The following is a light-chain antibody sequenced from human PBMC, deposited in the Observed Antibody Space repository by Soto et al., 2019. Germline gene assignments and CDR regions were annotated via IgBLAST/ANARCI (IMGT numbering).Light chain of an antibody. CDR1: SSDVGGYNY. J-gene: IGLJ1*01. CDR2: DVS. V-gene: IGLV2-14*01. Sequence: SVLTQPASVSGSPGQSITISCTGTSSDVGGYNYVSWYQQHPGKAPKLMIYDVSNRPSGVSNRSSGSKSGNTASLTISGLQAEDEADYYCSSYTSSSTPRVFGTGTKVTVL. CDR3: SSYTSSSTPRV.